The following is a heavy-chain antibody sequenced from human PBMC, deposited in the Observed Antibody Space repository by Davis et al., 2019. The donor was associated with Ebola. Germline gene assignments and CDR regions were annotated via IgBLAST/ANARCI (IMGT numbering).Heavy chain of an antibody. D-gene: IGHD1-26*01. CDR2: ISSSSSYI. CDR1: GFTFSSYS. Sequence: GESLKISCAASGFTFSSYSMNWVRQAPGKGLEWVSSISSSSSYIYYADSVKGRFTISRDNAKNSLYLQMNSLKTEDTAVYYCTTGIVGANHWGQGTLVTVSS. J-gene: IGHJ5*02. V-gene: IGHV3-21*03. CDR3: TTGIVGANH.